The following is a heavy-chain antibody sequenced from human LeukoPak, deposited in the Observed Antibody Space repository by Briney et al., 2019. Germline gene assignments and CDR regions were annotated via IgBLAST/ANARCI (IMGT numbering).Heavy chain of an antibody. CDR1: GYSFTTYW. Sequence: GESLKISCKGSGYSFTTYWIGWVRQMPGKGLEWMGIIYPDDSDTRYSPSFQGQVTISADKSISTAYLQWSSLKASDTAMYYCARRVPSDYGDYVDAFDIWGQGTMVTVSS. V-gene: IGHV5-51*01. J-gene: IGHJ3*02. D-gene: IGHD4-17*01. CDR3: ARRVPSDYGDYVDAFDI. CDR2: IYPDDSDT.